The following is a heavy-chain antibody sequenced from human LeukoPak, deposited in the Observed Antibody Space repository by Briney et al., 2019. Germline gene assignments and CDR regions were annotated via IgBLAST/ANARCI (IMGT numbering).Heavy chain of an antibody. CDR3: ARGTEMATTYFDY. Sequence: GASVKVSCKASGGTFSSYAISWVRQAPGQGLEWIGGIIPIFGTANYAQKFQGRVTITTDESTSTAYMELSSLRSEDTAVYCCARGTEMATTYFDYWGQGTLVTVSS. D-gene: IGHD5-24*01. J-gene: IGHJ4*02. V-gene: IGHV1-69*05. CDR2: IIPIFGTA. CDR1: GGTFSSYA.